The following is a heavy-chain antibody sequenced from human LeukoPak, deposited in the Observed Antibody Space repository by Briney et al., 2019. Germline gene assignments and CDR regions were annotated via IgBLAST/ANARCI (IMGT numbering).Heavy chain of an antibody. CDR1: RDTSSRSA. D-gene: IGHD2-15*01. CDR3: ARAGRVVVAASVWCDP. V-gene: IGHV1-69*05. CDR2: IIPVFGTA. J-gene: IGHJ5*02. Sequence: ASPKDSCKAPRDTSSRSAISRGRQAPGERLEWMAGIIPVFGTANYAQKFQGRVTITTDESTNTAYLELSSLRSEDTAVYYCARAGRVVVAASVWCDPWGQGTLVTVSS.